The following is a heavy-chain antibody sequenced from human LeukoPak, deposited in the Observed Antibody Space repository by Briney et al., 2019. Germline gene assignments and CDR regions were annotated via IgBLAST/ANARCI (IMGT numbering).Heavy chain of an antibody. CDR3: AKDLIGYGRHFDS. J-gene: IGHJ4*01. V-gene: IGHV3-23*01. CDR2: ISGSGGGT. CDR1: GLTFSNYA. D-gene: IGHD5-18*01. Sequence: GGSLRLSCAASGLTFSNYAMTWVRQAPGKGLVWVSAISGSGGGTYYADSVKARFTISRDNSKDTLYLQMNSLSVDDTAIYYCAKDLIGYGRHFDSWGQGTLVTVS.